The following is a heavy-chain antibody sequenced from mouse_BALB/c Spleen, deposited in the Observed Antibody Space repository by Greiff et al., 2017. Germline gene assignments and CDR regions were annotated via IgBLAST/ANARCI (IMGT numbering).Heavy chain of an antibody. Sequence: QVQLKESGAELMKPGASVKISCKATGYTFSSYWIEWVKQRPGHGLEWIGEILPGSGSTNYNEKFKGKATFTADTSSNTAYMQLSSLTSEDSAVYYCARSRNYGGAMDYWGQGTSVTVSS. J-gene: IGHJ4*01. V-gene: IGHV1-9*01. CDR2: ILPGSGST. CDR3: ARSRNYGGAMDY. CDR1: GYTFSSYW. D-gene: IGHD2-1*01.